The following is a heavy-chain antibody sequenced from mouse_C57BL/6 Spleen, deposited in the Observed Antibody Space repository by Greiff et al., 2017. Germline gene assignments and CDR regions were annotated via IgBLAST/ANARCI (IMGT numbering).Heavy chain of an antibody. CDR1: GFNIKDDY. CDR3: TTETMTDAY. Sequence: EVQLQESGAELVRPGASVKLSCTASGFNIKDDYMHWVKQRPEQGLEWIGWIDPENGDTEYASKFQGKATITADTSSNTAYLQLSSLTSEDTAVYYCTTETMTDAYWGQGTLVTVSA. D-gene: IGHD2-4*01. V-gene: IGHV14-4*01. CDR2: IDPENGDT. J-gene: IGHJ3*01.